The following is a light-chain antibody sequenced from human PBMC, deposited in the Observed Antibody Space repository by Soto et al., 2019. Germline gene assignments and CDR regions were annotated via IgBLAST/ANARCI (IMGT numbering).Light chain of an antibody. CDR3: QQYGSSPRT. V-gene: IGKV3-20*01. CDR1: QSVSDN. J-gene: IGKJ1*01. Sequence: EIVMTQSPATLSVSPGERVTLSCRASQSVSDNLAWYQQKPGQGPRLLIYGASSRATGIPDRFSGSGSVTDFTLTISRLEPEDFAVYYCQQYGSSPRTFGQGTKVDIK. CDR2: GAS.